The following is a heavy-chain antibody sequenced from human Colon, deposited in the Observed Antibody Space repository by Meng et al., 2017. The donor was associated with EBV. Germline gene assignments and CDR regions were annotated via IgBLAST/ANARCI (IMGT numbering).Heavy chain of an antibody. CDR2: IYHSGST. V-gene: IGHV4-39*01. D-gene: IGHD3-10*01. CDR1: GGSISSNGYY. J-gene: IGHJ4*02. CDR3: ARRRGGSGRDC. Sequence: PERQESGPGPVRPSETLSLTCTVSGGSISSNGYYWDWVRQPPVKGLEWIGAIYHSGSTSYNPSLQSRVTMFVDTSKNQFSLMLTSVTATDTAVYYCARRRGGSGRDCWGQGTLVTVSS.